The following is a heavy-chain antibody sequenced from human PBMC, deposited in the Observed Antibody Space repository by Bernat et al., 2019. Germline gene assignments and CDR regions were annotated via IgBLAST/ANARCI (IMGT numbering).Heavy chain of an antibody. J-gene: IGHJ4*02. CDR1: GFTFSSYG. V-gene: IGHV3-33*01. Sequence: QVQLVESGGGVVQPGRSLRLSCVASGFTFSSYGMHWVRQAPGKGLEWVAVIWYDGSNKYYADSVKGRFTISKDNSRNTLYLQMSTLRAEDTAVYYCARKYTYGFDWGQGTLVTVSS. CDR2: IWYDGSNK. D-gene: IGHD5-18*01. CDR3: ARKYTYGFD.